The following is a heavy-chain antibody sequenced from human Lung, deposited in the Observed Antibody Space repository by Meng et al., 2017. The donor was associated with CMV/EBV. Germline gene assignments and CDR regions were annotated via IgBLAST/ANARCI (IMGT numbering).Heavy chain of an antibody. CDR2: IYHSGST. V-gene: IGHV4-4*02. D-gene: IGHD6-19*01. J-gene: IGHJ4*02. CDR3: ASFPPPGKQWLVTDY. CDR1: GGSISSSNW. Sequence: QGERQESGPGLVKPSGTLSLTSAVSGGSISSSNWWSWVRQPPGKGLEWIGEIYHSGSTNYNPSLKSRVTISVDKSKNQFSLKLSSVTAADTAVYYCASFPPPGKQWLVTDYWGQGTLVTVSS.